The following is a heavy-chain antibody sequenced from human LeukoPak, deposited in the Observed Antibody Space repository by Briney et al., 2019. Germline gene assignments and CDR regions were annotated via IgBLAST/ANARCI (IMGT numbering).Heavy chain of an antibody. D-gene: IGHD2/OR15-2a*01. CDR1: GGSISSYY. CDR2: IYYSGST. V-gene: IGHV4-59*01. J-gene: IGHJ2*01. CDR3: ASSNWYFDL. Sequence: PSETLSLTCAVSGGSISSYYWSWLRQPPGKGLEWIGYIYYSGSTNYNPSLKSRVTISVDTSKNQFSLKLSSVTAADTAVYYCASSNWYFDLWGRGTLVTVSS.